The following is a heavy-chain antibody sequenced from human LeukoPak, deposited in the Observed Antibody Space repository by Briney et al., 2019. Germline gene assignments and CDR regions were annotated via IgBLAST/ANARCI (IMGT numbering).Heavy chain of an antibody. D-gene: IGHD6-25*01. CDR2: ISYDGNNK. V-gene: IGHV3-30*18. CDR3: AKDLQSNGGYVVIDY. CDR1: GFSFRTYG. J-gene: IGHJ4*02. Sequence: RSLTLYCAASGFSFRTYGIHWVRQAPGKGLEWVAVISYDGNNKYYADSVKGRFTISRDNSKNTLSLQMNSLRREDTPVYYCAKDLQSNGGYVVIDYWGQGTLVTVSS.